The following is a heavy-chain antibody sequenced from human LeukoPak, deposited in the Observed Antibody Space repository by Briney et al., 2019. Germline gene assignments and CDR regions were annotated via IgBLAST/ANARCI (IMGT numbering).Heavy chain of an antibody. V-gene: IGHV4-59*01. Sequence: SETLSLTCTVSGGSISSYYWSWIRQPPGKGLEWIGYIYYSGSTNYNPSLKSRVTISVDTSKNQFSLKLSSVTAADTAVYYCARLLGIAAPFDYWGQGTLVTVSS. J-gene: IGHJ4*02. CDR1: GGSISSYY. CDR2: IYYSGST. D-gene: IGHD6-13*01. CDR3: ARLLGIAAPFDY.